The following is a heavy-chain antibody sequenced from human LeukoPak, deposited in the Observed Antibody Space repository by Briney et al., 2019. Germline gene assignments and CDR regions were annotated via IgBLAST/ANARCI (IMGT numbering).Heavy chain of an antibody. D-gene: IGHD6-13*01. CDR1: GGSFSGYY. CDR3: ARGTPSRIAAAGPFSY. V-gene: IGHV4-34*01. CDR2: INHSGST. J-gene: IGHJ4*02. Sequence: SETLSLTCAVYGGSFSGYYWSWIRQPPGKGLEWIGEINHSGSTNYNPSLKSRVTISVDTSKNQFSLKLSSVTAADTAVYYCARGTPSRIAAAGPFSYWGQGTLVTVSS.